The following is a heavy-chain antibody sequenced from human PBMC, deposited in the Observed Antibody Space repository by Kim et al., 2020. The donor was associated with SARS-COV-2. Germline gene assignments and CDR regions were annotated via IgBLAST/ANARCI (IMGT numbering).Heavy chain of an antibody. CDR3: ARGPPMVRDLDGAPAFGY. CDR2: INHSGST. CDR1: GGSFSGYY. Sequence: SETLSLTCAVYGGSFSGYYWSWIRQPPGKGLEWIGEINHSGSTNYNPSLKSRVTISVDTSKNQFSLKLSSVTAADTAVYYCARGPPMVRDLDGAPAFGYWGEGTRVTVSS. D-gene: IGHD3-10*01. V-gene: IGHV4-34*01. J-gene: IGHJ4*02.